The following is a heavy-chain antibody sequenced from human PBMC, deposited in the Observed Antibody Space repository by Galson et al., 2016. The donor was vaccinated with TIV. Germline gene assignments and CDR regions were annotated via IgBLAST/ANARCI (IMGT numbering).Heavy chain of an antibody. V-gene: IGHV3-23*01. CDR1: GFTFSSYA. Sequence: SLRLSCAASGFTFSSYAMNWVRQAPGKGLEWVSSISENSGSTDYADSVKGRFTISRDNSKNTLYLQMDSLRAEDTAVYCCAKQFVDVWGQGTTVTVSS. J-gene: IGHJ6*02. CDR2: ISENSGST. D-gene: IGHD5-24*01. CDR3: AKQFVDV.